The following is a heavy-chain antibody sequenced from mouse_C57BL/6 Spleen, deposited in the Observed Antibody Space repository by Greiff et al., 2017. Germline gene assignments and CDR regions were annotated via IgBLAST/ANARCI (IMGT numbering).Heavy chain of an antibody. D-gene: IGHD1-1*01. Sequence: QVQLQQSGAELVKPGASVKISCKASGYAFSSYWMNWVKQRPGKGLEWIGQIYPGDGDTTYNGKFKGKATLTADKSSSTAYMQLSSLTSEDSAVYFCARETTVGYFDVWGTGTTVTVSS. J-gene: IGHJ1*03. CDR3: ARETTVGYFDV. CDR1: GYAFSSYW. V-gene: IGHV1-80*01. CDR2: IYPGDGDT.